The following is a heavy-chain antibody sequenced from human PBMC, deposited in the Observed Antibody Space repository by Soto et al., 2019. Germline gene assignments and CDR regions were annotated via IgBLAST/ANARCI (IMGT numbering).Heavy chain of an antibody. CDR2: ISYDGSDK. J-gene: IGHJ4*02. CDR3: AKDKTWQGGFDY. D-gene: IGHD3-16*01. CDR1: GFTFSSYG. V-gene: IGHV3-30*18. Sequence: GGSLRLSCEASGFTFSSYGMHWVRQAPGKGLEWVAFISYDGSDKYYADSVKGRFTISRDNSKNTLYLQINSLRAEDTAVYYCAKDKTWQGGFDYWGQGTLVTVSS.